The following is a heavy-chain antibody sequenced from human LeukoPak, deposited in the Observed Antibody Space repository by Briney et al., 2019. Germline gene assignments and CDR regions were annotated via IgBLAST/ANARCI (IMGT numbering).Heavy chain of an antibody. J-gene: IGHJ4*02. Sequence: SETLSLTCTVSGGSISSGGYYWSWIRQPPGKGLEWIGYIYYSGSTNYNPSLKSRVTISVDTSKNQFSLKLSSVTAADTAVYYCARQVRSYYYFDYWGQGTLVTVSS. CDR3: ARQVRSYYYFDY. CDR1: GGSISSGGYY. V-gene: IGHV4-61*08. D-gene: IGHD1-26*01. CDR2: IYYSGST.